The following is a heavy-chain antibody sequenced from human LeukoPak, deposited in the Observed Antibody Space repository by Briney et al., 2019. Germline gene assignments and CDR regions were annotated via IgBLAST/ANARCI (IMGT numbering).Heavy chain of an antibody. Sequence: TGGSLRLSCAASGFIFDNFWMSWVRQAPGKGLEWVSAISGSGGSTYYADSVKGRFTISRDNSKNTLYLQMNSLRAEDTAIYYCARSPLSGGGDYWGQGTLVTVSS. CDR1: GFIFDNFW. D-gene: IGHD2-15*01. J-gene: IGHJ4*02. CDR2: ISGSGGST. V-gene: IGHV3-23*01. CDR3: ARSPLSGGGDY.